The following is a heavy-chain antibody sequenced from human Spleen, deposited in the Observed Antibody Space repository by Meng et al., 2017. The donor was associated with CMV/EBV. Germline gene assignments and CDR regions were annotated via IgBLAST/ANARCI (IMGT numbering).Heavy chain of an antibody. CDR1: GGTFSSYA. Sequence: SVKVSCKASGGTFSSYAISWVRQAPGQGLEWMGGIIPIFGIAKYTQKFQGRVSITTDESTRTAYMELSSLRSEDTAIYYCARSIGGCTSAACYNLDYWGQGTRVTVSS. CDR2: IIPIFGIA. CDR3: ARSIGGCTSAACYNLDY. J-gene: IGHJ4*02. D-gene: IGHD2-2*02. V-gene: IGHV1-69*05.